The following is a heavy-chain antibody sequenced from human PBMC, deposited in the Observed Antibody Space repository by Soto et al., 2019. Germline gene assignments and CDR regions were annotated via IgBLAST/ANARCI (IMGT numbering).Heavy chain of an antibody. V-gene: IGHV4-59*01. Sequence: SETLSLTCTGSGGSISSYYWSWIRQPPGKGLEWIGYIYYSGSTNYNPSLKSRVTISVDTSKNQFSLKLSSVTAADTAVYYCARDQSAQPKEGLNTIVGDYYYYYMDVWGKGTKVTVSS. CDR2: IYYSGST. CDR1: GGSISSYY. D-gene: IGHD3-3*01. CDR3: ARDQSAQPKEGLNTIVGDYYYYYMDV. J-gene: IGHJ6*03.